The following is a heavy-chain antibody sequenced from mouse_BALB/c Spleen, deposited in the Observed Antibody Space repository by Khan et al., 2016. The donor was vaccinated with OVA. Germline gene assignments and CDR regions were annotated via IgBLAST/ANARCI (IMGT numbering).Heavy chain of an antibody. D-gene: IGHD1-1*01. V-gene: IGHV1-76*01. Sequence: QVQLKESGAELVRPGASVKLSCKTSGYIFTSYWIHWVKQRSGQGLEWIARIYPGTDNTYYNEKLKDKATLTADKSSSTAYMPLSRLQSEDSAVDFCAREEALYYFDNWGQGTTLTVSS. J-gene: IGHJ2*01. CDR1: GYIFTSYW. CDR3: AREEALYYFDN. CDR2: IYPGTDNT.